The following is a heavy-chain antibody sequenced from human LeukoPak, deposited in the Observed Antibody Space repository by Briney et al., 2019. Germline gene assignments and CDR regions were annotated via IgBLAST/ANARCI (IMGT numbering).Heavy chain of an antibody. CDR2: IYSGGST. J-gene: IGHJ3*02. V-gene: IGHV3-53*05. CDR3: ARGGSPAAISFAFDI. Sequence: GGSLRLSCAASGFTVTSNYMSWVRQAPGKGLEWVSVIYSGGSTYYADSVRGRFTISRDNSKNTLYLQMNSLRVEDTAVYYCARGGSPAAISFAFDIWGQGTMVTVSS. D-gene: IGHD2-2*02. CDR1: GFTVTSNY.